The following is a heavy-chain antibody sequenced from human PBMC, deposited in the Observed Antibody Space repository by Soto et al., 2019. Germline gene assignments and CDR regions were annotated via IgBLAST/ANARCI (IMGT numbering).Heavy chain of an antibody. CDR2: VIPIFGTA. CDR3: ASGSITGNHYDYYYGMDV. CDR1: GGTFSSYA. Sequence: QVQLVQSGAEVKKPGSSVKVSCKASGGTFSSYAISWLRQAPGQGLEGMGVVIPIFGTANYAQKFQGRVTITADESTSTAYMELSSLRAEDTAVYYGASGSITGNHYDYYYGMDVWGQGTTVTVSS. D-gene: IGHD1-20*01. V-gene: IGHV1-69*01. J-gene: IGHJ6*02.